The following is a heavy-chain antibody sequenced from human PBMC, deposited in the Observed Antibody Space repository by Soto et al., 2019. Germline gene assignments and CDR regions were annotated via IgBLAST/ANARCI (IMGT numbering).Heavy chain of an antibody. CDR2: ISGIGGST. J-gene: IGHJ4*02. CDR3: VKQQMRDIRAFDY. Sequence: EVQLLESGGGLVQPGESLRLSCAVSGFTFSNYAMSWVRQVPGTGLEWVSTISGIGGSTYYADSVKGRFTISRDNSKNTLYLQMNGLRAEDTAVYYFVKQQMRDIRAFDYWGQGTRVTVSS. V-gene: IGHV3-23*01. D-gene: IGHD6-13*01. CDR1: GFTFSNYA.